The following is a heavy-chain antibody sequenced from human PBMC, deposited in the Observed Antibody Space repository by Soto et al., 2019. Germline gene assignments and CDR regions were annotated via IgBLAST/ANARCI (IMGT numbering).Heavy chain of an antibody. CDR1: GGSISSSSYY. V-gene: IGHV4-39*02. CDR3: ATQEVGGTYVYTFDP. Sequence: QLQLQESGPGLVKPSETLSLTCTVSGGSISSSSYYWGWIRQPPGKGLEWIGSIYCSGSTYYNPALKSSVPLSVDTSKNHCSLKLSSVTAADTAVYYCATQEVGGTYVYTFDPWGQGTLVTVSS. D-gene: IGHD1-26*01. CDR2: IYCSGST. J-gene: IGHJ5*02.